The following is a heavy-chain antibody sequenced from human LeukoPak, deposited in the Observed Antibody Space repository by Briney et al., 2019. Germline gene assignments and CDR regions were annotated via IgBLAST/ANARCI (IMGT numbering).Heavy chain of an antibody. CDR1: GGSISSSSYY. Sequence: SETLSLTCTVSGGSISSSSYYWGWIRQPPGKGLEWIGSIYYSGSTYYNPSLKSRVTISVDTSKNQFSLKLSSVTAADTAVYYCARRDYYYYYMDVWGKGTTVTVSS. V-gene: IGHV4-39*01. J-gene: IGHJ6*03. CDR2: IYYSGST. CDR3: ARRDYYYYYMDV.